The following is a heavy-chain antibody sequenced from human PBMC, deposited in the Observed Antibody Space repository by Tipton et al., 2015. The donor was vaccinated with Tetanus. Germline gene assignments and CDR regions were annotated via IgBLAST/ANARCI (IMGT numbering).Heavy chain of an antibody. Sequence: SLRLSCAASGFTFSSYAMDWVRQAPGKGLEWVAVISYDGSNKYYADSVKSRFTISRDNSKNTLYLQMNSLRAEDTAVYYCARAPGASGYGTDFYYYFGVDVWGQGTTVTVSS. CDR3: ARAPGASGYGTDFYYYFGVDV. D-gene: IGHD5-12*01. V-gene: IGHV3-30*04. CDR2: ISYDGSNK. J-gene: IGHJ6*02. CDR1: GFTFSSYA.